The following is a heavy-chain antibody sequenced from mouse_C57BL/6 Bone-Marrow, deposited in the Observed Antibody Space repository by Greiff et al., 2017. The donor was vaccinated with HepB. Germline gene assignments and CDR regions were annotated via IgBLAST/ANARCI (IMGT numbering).Heavy chain of an antibody. CDR1: GYTFTGYW. J-gene: IGHJ3*01. Sequence: VQRVESGAELMKPGASVKLSCKATGYTFTGYWIEWVKQRPGHGLEWIGEILPGSGSTNYNEKFKGKATFTADTSSNTAYMQLSSLTTEDSAIYYCASQGGSFNWAWFAYWGQGTLVTVSA. CDR3: ASQGGSFNWAWFAY. CDR2: ILPGSGST. V-gene: IGHV1-9*01. D-gene: IGHD4-1*02.